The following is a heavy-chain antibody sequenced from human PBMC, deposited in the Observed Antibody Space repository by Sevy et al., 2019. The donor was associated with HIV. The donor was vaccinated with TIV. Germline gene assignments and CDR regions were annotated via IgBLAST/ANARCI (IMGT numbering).Heavy chain of an antibody. V-gene: IGHV3-30*02. CDR2: IRYDGSDK. CDR1: GFTFSNFG. J-gene: IGHJ4*02. D-gene: IGHD6-13*01. CDR3: AKDLAGPGRRYFDY. Sequence: GGSLRLSCTASGFTFSNFGMHWVRQVPGKGLEWVAFIRYDGSDKYYAASVKGRFTNSREDSKNTLYMLMDSLGPEETAIYYCAKDLAGPGRRYFDYWGQGTLVTVSS.